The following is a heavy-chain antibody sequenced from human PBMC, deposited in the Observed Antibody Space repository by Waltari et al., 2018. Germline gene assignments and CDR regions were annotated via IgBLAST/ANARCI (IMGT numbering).Heavy chain of an antibody. D-gene: IGHD2-2*01. CDR2: IYHSGST. J-gene: IGHJ3*02. Sequence: QVQLQESGPGLVKPSETLSLTCAVSGYSISSGYYWGWIRQPPGKGLEWIGSIYHSGSTSGNPSLKSRVTISVDTSKNQFSLKLSSVTAADTAVYYCARGDLYCSSTSCRFDAFDIWGQGTMVTVSS. CDR1: GYSISSGYY. CDR3: ARGDLYCSSTSCRFDAFDI. V-gene: IGHV4-38-2*01.